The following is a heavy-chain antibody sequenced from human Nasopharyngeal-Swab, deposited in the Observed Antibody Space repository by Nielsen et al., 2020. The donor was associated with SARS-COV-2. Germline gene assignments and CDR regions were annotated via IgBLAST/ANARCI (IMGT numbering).Heavy chain of an antibody. CDR2: IIPIFGTA. J-gene: IGHJ4*02. V-gene: IGHV1-69*06. D-gene: IGHD3-10*01. Sequence: SVKVSCKASAGTFSSYAISWVRQAPGQGLEWMGGIIPIFGTANYAQKFQGRVTITADKSTSTAYMELSSLRSEDTAVYYCARASSMVRGVIVPFDYWGQGTLVTVSS. CDR3: ARASSMVRGVIVPFDY. CDR1: AGTFSSYA.